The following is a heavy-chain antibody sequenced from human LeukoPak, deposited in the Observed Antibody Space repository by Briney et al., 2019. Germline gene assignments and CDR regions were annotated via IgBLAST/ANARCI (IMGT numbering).Heavy chain of an antibody. J-gene: IGHJ4*02. CDR2: IYYSGST. D-gene: IGHD5-18*01. CDR1: GGSISSGGYY. CDR3: ARAVDTAMVVFDY. Sequence: SQTLSVTCTVSGGSISSGGYYWSWIRQHPGKGLEWIGYIYYSGSTYYNPSLKSRVTISVDTSKNQFSLKLSSVTAADTAVYYCARAVDTAMVVFDYWGQGTLVTVSS. V-gene: IGHV4-31*03.